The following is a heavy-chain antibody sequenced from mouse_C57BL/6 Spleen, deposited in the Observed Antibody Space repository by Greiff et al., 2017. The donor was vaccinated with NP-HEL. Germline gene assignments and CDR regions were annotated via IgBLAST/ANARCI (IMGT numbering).Heavy chain of an antibody. CDR2: IYPGSGNT. D-gene: IGHD1-1*01. Sequence: VQLQQSGAELVRPGASVKLSCKASGYTFTDYYINWVKQRPGQGLEWIARIYPGSGNTYYNEKFKGKATLTAEKSSSTAYMQLSSLTSEDSAVYFCARFLITTDAMDYWGQGTSVTVSS. J-gene: IGHJ4*01. V-gene: IGHV1-76*01. CDR1: GYTFTDYY. CDR3: ARFLITTDAMDY.